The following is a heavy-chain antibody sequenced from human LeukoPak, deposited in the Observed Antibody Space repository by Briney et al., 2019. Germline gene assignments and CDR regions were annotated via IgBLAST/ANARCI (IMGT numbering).Heavy chain of an antibody. J-gene: IGHJ5*02. CDR1: GGSISSGGYY. Sequence: SETLSLTCTVSGGSISSGGYYWSWIRQHPGKGLEWIGYIYYSGSTYYNPSLKSRVTISVDKSKNQFSLKLSSVTAADTAVYYCARDLGSPYKYGSGNGGWFDPWGQGTLVTVSS. V-gene: IGHV4-31*03. D-gene: IGHD3-10*01. CDR3: ARDLGSPYKYGSGNGGWFDP. CDR2: IYYSGST.